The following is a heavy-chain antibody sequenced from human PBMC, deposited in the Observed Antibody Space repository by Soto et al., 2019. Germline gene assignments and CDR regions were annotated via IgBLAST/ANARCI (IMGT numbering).Heavy chain of an antibody. CDR1: GYTFTSYD. CDR2: MNSNSGNT. CDR3: ARESPISSSWYGTYYYYGMDV. J-gene: IGHJ6*02. D-gene: IGHD6-13*01. V-gene: IGHV1-8*01. Sequence: ASVKVSCKASGYTFTSYDINWVRQATGQGLEWMGWMNSNSGNTGYAPKFQGRVTMTRTTSISTSYMELGSLRSEDTAVYYCARESPISSSWYGTYYYYGMDVWGQGTTVTVSS.